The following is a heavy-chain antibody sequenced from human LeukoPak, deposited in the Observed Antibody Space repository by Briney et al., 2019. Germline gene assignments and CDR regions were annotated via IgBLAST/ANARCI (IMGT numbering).Heavy chain of an antibody. J-gene: IGHJ4*02. CDR1: GFTFSSYE. V-gene: IGHV3-48*03. CDR3: AGPRGNWYIFDY. Sequence: GGSLRLSCAASGFTFSSYEMNWVRQAPGKGLEWVSYISSSGSTIYYADSVKGRFTISRDNAKNSLYLQMNSLRAEDTAVYYCAGPRGNWYIFDYWGQGTLVTVSS. CDR2: ISSSGSTI. D-gene: IGHD1-14*01.